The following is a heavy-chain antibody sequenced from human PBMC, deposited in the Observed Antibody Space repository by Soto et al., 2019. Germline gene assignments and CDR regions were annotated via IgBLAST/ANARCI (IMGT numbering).Heavy chain of an antibody. V-gene: IGHV1-18*01. Sequence: ASVKVSCKASGYTFTSYGISWVRQAPGQGLEWMGWISAYNGNTNYAQKLQGRVTMTTDTSTSTAYMELRSLRSDDTAVYYCARAEWELQGFYGMDVRGQGTKVTVSS. CDR1: GYTFTSYG. D-gene: IGHD1-26*01. CDR3: ARAEWELQGFYGMDV. J-gene: IGHJ6*02. CDR2: ISAYNGNT.